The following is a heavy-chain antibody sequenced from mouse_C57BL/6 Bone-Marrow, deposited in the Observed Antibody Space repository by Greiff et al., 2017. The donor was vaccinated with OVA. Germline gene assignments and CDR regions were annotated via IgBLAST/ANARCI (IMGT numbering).Heavy chain of an antibody. CDR2: ISSGGDYI. D-gene: IGHD1-1*01. J-gene: IGHJ3*01. CDR1: GFTFSSYA. Sequence: EVMLVESGEGLVKPGGSLKLSCAASGFTFSSYAMSWVRQTPEKRLEWVAYISSGGDYIYYADTVKGRFTISRDNARNTLYLQMSSLKSEDTAMYYCTRDAHYYGSSFLWFAYWGQGTLVTVSA. CDR3: TRDAHYYGSSFLWFAY. V-gene: IGHV5-9-1*02.